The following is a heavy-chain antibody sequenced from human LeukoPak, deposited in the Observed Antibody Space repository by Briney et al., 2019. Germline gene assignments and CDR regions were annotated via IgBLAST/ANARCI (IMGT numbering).Heavy chain of an antibody. V-gene: IGHV4-34*01. CDR2: INHSGST. CDR3: ARGRMATSY. D-gene: IGHD5-24*01. Sequence: ASETLSLTCAVYGGSFSGYYWSGIRQPPGKGLEWIGEINHSGSTNYNPSLKSRVTISVDTSKNQFSLKLSSVAAADTAVYYCARGRMATSYWGQGTLVTVSS. CDR1: GGSFSGYY. J-gene: IGHJ4*02.